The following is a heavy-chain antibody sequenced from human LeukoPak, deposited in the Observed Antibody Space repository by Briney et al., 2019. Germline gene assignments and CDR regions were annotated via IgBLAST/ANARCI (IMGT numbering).Heavy chain of an antibody. CDR1: GFTFSSYS. CDR3: ARDRGCADY. Sequence: GGSLRLSCAASGFTFSSYSMKWVRQAPGKGLEWVSSISSSSTYIYYADSVKGRFTVSRDNAKNSLYLQMNSLRAEDTAVYYCARDRGCADYWGQGDLVTVSS. D-gene: IGHD4/OR15-4a*01. CDR2: ISSSSTYI. J-gene: IGHJ4*02. V-gene: IGHV3-21*01.